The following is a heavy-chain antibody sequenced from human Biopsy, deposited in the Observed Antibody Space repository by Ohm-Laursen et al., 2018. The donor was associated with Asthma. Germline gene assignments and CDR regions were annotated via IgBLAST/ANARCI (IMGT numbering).Heavy chain of an antibody. CDR2: ISVYNGNT. CDR3: ASPTYCSGSSCINNYYYALDV. CDR1: GYTFNSAG. Sequence: SVKVSCKTSGYTFNSAGITRVRQAPGQGLEWMGWISVYNGNTKVAQKLQGRVTMITDTSTSTAYMELSSLRSDDTAVYYCASPTYCSGSSCINNYYYALDVWGQGTTVTVS. J-gene: IGHJ6*02. V-gene: IGHV1-18*01. D-gene: IGHD2-15*01.